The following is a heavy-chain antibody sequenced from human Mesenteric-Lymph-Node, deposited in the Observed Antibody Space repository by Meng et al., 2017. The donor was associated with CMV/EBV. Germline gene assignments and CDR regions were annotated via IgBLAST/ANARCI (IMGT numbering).Heavy chain of an antibody. CDR2: INPYNGDT. CDR3: ARHDDYGVFYGMDV. D-gene: IGHD4-17*01. Sequence: ASVKVSCKASGYGFPGYFIHWIRQAPGQGLEWMGRINPYNGDTKYAQKFQGRVTMTRDTSISTAYMDLSRLTYDDTAIYYCARHDDYGVFYGMDVWGQGTTVTVSS. CDR1: GYGFPGYF. J-gene: IGHJ6*02. V-gene: IGHV1-2*06.